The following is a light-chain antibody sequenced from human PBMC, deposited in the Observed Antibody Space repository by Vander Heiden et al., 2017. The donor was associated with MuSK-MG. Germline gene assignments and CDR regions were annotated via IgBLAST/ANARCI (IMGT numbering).Light chain of an antibody. V-gene: IGLV3-21*02. Sequence: SYVLTPPASVAVAPGQTAKITFGGNHNGSKNVPWYQQKPGQAPVLVVENDRDRPSGIPERFSCSNSGNTATLTISRVAAGDEADYVCQVWDSSSDHPGVFGGGTKLTVL. CDR3: QVWDSSSDHPGV. CDR2: NDR. J-gene: IGLJ3*02. CDR1: HNGSKN.